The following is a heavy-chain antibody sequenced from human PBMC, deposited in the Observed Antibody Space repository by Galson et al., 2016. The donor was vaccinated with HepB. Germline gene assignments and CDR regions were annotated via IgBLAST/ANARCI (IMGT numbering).Heavy chain of an antibody. Sequence: SLRLSCAASGFTFSNYWMHWVRQAPGKGLVWVSRINSGGLSTSYADSVKGRLTISRDNGKNTLYLQMNSLRAEDTAVYYCARDRVGAYYHDSSGYPDYWGQGTLVTVSS. CDR1: GFTFSNYW. CDR2: INSGGLST. CDR3: ARDRVGAYYHDSSGYPDY. D-gene: IGHD3-22*01. V-gene: IGHV3-74*01. J-gene: IGHJ4*02.